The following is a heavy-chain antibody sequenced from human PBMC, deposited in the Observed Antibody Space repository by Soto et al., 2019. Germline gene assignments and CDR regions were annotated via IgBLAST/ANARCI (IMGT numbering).Heavy chain of an antibody. D-gene: IGHD2-2*01. CDR1: GFTFSSYG. Sequence: QVQLVESGGGVVQPGRSLRLSCAACGFTFSSYGMHWVRQAPGKGLEWVAVIWYDGSNKYYADSVKGRFTISRDNSKNTLYLQMNSLRAEDTAVYYCARDATDIVVVPAAENYYYYGMDVWGQGTTVTVSS. V-gene: IGHV3-33*01. CDR2: IWYDGSNK. J-gene: IGHJ6*02. CDR3: ARDATDIVVVPAAENYYYYGMDV.